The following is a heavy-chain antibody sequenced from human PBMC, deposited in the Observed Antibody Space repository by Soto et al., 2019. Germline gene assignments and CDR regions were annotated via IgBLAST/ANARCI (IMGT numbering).Heavy chain of an antibody. V-gene: IGHV3-15*01. CDR1: GFTFSNAW. CDR2: IKSKTDGGTT. J-gene: IGHJ4*02. Sequence: GGSLRLSCAASGFTFSNAWMSWVRQAPGKGLEWVGRIKSKTDGGTTDYAAPVKGRFTISRDDSKNTLYLQMNSLKTEDTAVYYCTTDIFEVTRMTLDYWGQGTLVTVSS. D-gene: IGHD3-3*01. CDR3: TTDIFEVTRMTLDY.